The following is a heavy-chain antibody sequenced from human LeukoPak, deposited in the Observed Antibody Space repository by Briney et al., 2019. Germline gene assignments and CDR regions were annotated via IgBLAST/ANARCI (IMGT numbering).Heavy chain of an antibody. J-gene: IGHJ4*02. CDR3: ASAAYCGGDCYWPFDY. CDR2: ISGSGGST. CDR1: GFTFSSCA. D-gene: IGHD2-21*02. V-gene: IGHV3-23*01. Sequence: PGGSLRLSCAASGFTFSSCAMSWVRQAPGKGLEWVSAISGSGGSTYYADSVKGRFTISRDNAKNSLYLQMNSLRAEDTAVYYCASAAYCGGDCYWPFDYWGQGTLVTVSS.